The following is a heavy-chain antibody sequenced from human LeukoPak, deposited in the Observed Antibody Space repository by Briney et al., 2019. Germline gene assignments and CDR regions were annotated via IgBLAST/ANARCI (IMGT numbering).Heavy chain of an antibody. J-gene: IGHJ4*02. Sequence: ASVKVSCKASGYIFTGYYMHWVRQAPGQGLEWMGWINPNSGGTNYAQKFQGRVTMTRDTSISTAYMELSRLRSDDTAVYYCARVHPRIQLWFKYYFDYWGQGTLVTVSS. D-gene: IGHD5-18*01. V-gene: IGHV1-2*02. CDR3: ARVHPRIQLWFKYYFDY. CDR1: GYIFTGYY. CDR2: INPNSGGT.